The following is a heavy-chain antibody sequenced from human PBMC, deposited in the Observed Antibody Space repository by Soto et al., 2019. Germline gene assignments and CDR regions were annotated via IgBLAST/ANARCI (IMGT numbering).Heavy chain of an antibody. CDR2: MNPNSGNT. Sequence: ASVKVSCKSSVYTFTSYDINCVRQATGQGLEWMGWMNPNSGNTGYAQKFQGRVTMTRNTSISTAYMELSSLRSEDTAVYYCATFSGYDSQAAFDIWGQGTMVTVSS. D-gene: IGHD5-12*01. V-gene: IGHV1-8*01. CDR3: ATFSGYDSQAAFDI. CDR1: VYTFTSYD. J-gene: IGHJ3*02.